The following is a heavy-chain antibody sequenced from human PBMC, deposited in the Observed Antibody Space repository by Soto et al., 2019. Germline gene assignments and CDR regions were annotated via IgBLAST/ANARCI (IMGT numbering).Heavy chain of an antibody. J-gene: IGHJ3*02. CDR2: VSSDGNRK. CDR3: AKAEASGRGPPFSCDI. D-gene: IGHD6-19*01. V-gene: IGHV3-30*18. Sequence: RSLRRSCAAPGFRFSDYAMQSVRQAKGKGLEWVATVSSDGNRKYYATSVKGRFAISKDKSMGTLFLQMDSLGADDTAVYYCAKAEASGRGPPFSCDIWGQGTMVTVSS. CDR1: GFRFSDYA.